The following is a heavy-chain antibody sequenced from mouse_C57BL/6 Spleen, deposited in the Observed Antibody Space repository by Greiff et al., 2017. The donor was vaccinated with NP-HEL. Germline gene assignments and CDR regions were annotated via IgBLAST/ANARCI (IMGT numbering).Heavy chain of an antibody. J-gene: IGHJ4*01. V-gene: IGHV5-17*01. CDR1: GFTFSDYG. Sequence: EVQLVESGGGLVKPGGSLKLSCAASGFTFSDYGMHWVRQAPEKGLEWVAYISSGSSTIYYADTVKGRFTISRDNAKNTLFLQMTSLRSEDTAMYYCARLTTGYAMDYWGQGTSVTVSS. CDR2: ISSGSSTI. CDR3: ARLTTGYAMDY. D-gene: IGHD1-1*01.